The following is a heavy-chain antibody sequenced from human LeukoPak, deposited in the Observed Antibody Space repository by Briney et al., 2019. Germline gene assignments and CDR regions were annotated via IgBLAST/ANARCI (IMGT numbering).Heavy chain of an antibody. CDR2: ISGSGGST. J-gene: IGHJ4*02. V-gene: IGHV3-23*01. CDR1: VFTFSSYA. Sequence: TGGSLRLSYGASVFTFSSYALTWVRQAPGKGLEWVSVISGSGGSTYYADSVKGRFTISRDNSKNTLYLQMNSLRAEDTAVYYCAKDRGRAYYGSSGYYTRFDYWGQGTLVTVSS. CDR3: AKDRGRAYYGSSGYYTRFDY. D-gene: IGHD3-22*01.